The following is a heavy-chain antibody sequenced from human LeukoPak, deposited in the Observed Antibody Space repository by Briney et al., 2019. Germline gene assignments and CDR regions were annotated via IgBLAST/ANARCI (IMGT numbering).Heavy chain of an antibody. V-gene: IGHV3-23*01. J-gene: IGHJ4*02. CDR2: MSDSGGRT. CDR1: GFTFSTYA. D-gene: IGHD6-19*01. CDR3: AKCDTSGWYWETYFDS. Sequence: GGSLRLSCAASGFTFSTYAMSWVRQAPGKGLEWVSSMSDSGGRTYYAESVKGRFTISRDNSKNTLYLQMNGLRAEDTAVYYCAKCDTSGWYWETYFDSWGQGTLVTVSS.